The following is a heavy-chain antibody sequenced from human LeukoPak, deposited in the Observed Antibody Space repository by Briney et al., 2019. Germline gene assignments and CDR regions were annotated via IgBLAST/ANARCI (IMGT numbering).Heavy chain of an antibody. CDR2: INHSGST. Sequence: SETLSLTCAVYGGSFSGYYWSWIRQPPGKGLEWIGEINHSGSTNYNPSLKSRVTISVDTSKNQFSLKLTSVTAADTAVYYCARAKASDVWGEGTTVTVSS. CDR3: ARAKASDV. J-gene: IGHJ6*04. V-gene: IGHV4-34*01. CDR1: GGSFSGYY.